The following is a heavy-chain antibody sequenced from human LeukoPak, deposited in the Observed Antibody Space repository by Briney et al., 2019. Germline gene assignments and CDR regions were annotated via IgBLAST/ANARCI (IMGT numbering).Heavy chain of an antibody. CDR1: GGSISSYY. CDR2: IYYSGST. V-gene: IGHV4-59*01. J-gene: IGHJ4*02. Sequence: SETLSLTCTVSGGSISSYYWSWIRQPPGKGLEWIGYIYYSGSTNYNPSLKSRVTISVDTSKNQFSLKLSSVTAADTAVYYCARDQDGTTWDYWGQGTLVTVFS. D-gene: IGHD1-7*01. CDR3: ARDQDGTTWDY.